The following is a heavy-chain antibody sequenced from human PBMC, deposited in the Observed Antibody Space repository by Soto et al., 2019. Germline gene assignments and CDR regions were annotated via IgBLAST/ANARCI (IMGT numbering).Heavy chain of an antibody. Sequence: QVHLVQSGAEVKKPGPSVKVSCKASGYTFTSYGITWVRQAPGQGLEWMGWISAHNGNTDYAQKLQGRVIVTRDTSTSTGYMELRSLISDDTAVYYCARGRYGDYWGQGALVTVSS. J-gene: IGHJ4*02. CDR3: ARGRYGDY. V-gene: IGHV1-18*01. D-gene: IGHD1-1*01. CDR1: GYTFTSYG. CDR2: ISAHNGNT.